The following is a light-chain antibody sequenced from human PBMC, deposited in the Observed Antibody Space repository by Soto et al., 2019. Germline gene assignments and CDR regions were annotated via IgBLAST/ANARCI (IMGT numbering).Light chain of an antibody. J-gene: IGKJ5*01. CDR3: QHYVERSPIT. CDR1: QSVSSR. Sequence: ILMPQSPATLSLSPGERATLSCRASQSVSSRLAWYQQKPGQAPRLLISGASSRATGIPDRFSGSGSGTDFTLTISRLEPEDFALYYCQHYVERSPITFGQGTRLEIK. CDR2: GAS. V-gene: IGKV3-20*01.